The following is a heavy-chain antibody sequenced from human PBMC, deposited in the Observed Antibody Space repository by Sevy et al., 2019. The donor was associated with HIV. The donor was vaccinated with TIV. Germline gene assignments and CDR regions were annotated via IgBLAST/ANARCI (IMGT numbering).Heavy chain of an antibody. CDR1: GFTFRNYA. V-gene: IGHV3-23*01. Sequence: GGSLRLSCAASGFTFRNYAMNWVRQAPGKGLEWVSGISGTGGSGDKTNYADSVEGRFTISRDDSKNSLYLQLNTLRAEDTAIYYCARKYDGSGYFDYWGQGTLVTVSS. D-gene: IGHD3-22*01. J-gene: IGHJ4*02. CDR3: ARKYDGSGYFDY. CDR2: ISGTGGSGDKT.